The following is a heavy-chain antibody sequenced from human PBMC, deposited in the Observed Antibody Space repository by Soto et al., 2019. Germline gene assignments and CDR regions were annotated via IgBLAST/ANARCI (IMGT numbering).Heavy chain of an antibody. CDR2: IYYGGST. CDR3: ARSRDGFGGYFDY. Sequence: SETLSLTCTVSGSSLSGHYWSWMRQPPGKGLECIGYIYYGGSTNYNPSLKSRVTISVDTSKNQFSLELSSVTAADTAVYYCARSRDGFGGYFDYWGQGTLVTVSS. D-gene: IGHD1-26*01. J-gene: IGHJ4*02. CDR1: GSSLSGHY. V-gene: IGHV4-59*11.